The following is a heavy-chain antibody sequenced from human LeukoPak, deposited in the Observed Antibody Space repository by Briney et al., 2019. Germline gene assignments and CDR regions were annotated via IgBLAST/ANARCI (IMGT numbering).Heavy chain of an antibody. CDR3: ARGGSSWPDFDY. Sequence: SSQTPSLTCTVSGGSISSGDYYWSWIRQHPGKGLEWIGYIYYSGSTHYNPSLKSRLTISADTSKNQFSLKVSSVTAADTAVYYCARGGSSWPDFDYWGQGTLVTVSS. V-gene: IGHV4-31*03. CDR1: GGSISSGDYY. CDR2: IYYSGST. J-gene: IGHJ4*02. D-gene: IGHD6-13*01.